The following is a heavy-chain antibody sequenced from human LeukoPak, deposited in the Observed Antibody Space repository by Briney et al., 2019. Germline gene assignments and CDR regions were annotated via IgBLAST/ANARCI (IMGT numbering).Heavy chain of an antibody. D-gene: IGHD1-1*01. V-gene: IGHV3-74*01. CDR1: EFTFENFW. J-gene: IGHJ2*01. CDR3: LKRGSDWTYWYFDL. Sequence: PGGSLRLSCAASEFTFENFWIHWVREGPGKELVWVSRINGHGTTTGYADSVKGRFTISRDNANNTVYLQMNSLRVEDTGIYYCLKRGSDWTYWYFDLWGRGTRVTVSS. CDR2: INGHGTTT.